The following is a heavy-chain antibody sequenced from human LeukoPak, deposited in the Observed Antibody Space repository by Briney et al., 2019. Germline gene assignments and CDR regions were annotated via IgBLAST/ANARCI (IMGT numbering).Heavy chain of an antibody. V-gene: IGHV3-48*03. D-gene: IGHD4/OR15-4a*01. CDR2: LSSGGLTI. J-gene: IGHJ4*02. Sequence: YLSSGGLTIFYADSVKGRFTIARDNTNNSIFLDMTNLIAEDTSVYYCARDFDYGDYIDFWGQGTVVAVSS. CDR3: ARDFDYGDYIDF.